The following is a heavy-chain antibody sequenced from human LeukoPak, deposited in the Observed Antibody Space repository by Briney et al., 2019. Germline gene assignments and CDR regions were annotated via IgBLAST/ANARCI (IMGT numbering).Heavy chain of an antibody. CDR2: IAWNSGTR. D-gene: IGHD3-9*01. Sequence: GGSLRLSCAASGFTFDDYDVHWVRQTPRKGLEWVAGIAWNSGTRGYADLAQGRFTISRDNAKNSLYLQMDSLTIEDTPLYYCAKGIGPGYYFYYFDLWGQGTLVTVSS. J-gene: IGHJ4*02. V-gene: IGHV3-9*01. CDR3: AKGIGPGYYFYYFDL. CDR1: GFTFDDYD.